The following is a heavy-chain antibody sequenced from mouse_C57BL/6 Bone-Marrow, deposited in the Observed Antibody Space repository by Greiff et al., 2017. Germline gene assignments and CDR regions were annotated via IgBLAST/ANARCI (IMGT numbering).Heavy chain of an antibody. CDR1: GYTFTDYN. V-gene: IGHV1-22*01. J-gene: IGHJ4*01. CDR2: INPNNGGT. D-gene: IGHD1-1*01. Sequence: VHVKQSGPELVKPGASVKMSCKASGYTFTDYNMHWVKQSHGKSLEWIGYINPNNGGTSYNQKFKGKATLTVNKSSSTAYMELRSLTSEDSAVYYCAEGTVVARAYWGQGTSVTVSS. CDR3: AEGTVVARAY.